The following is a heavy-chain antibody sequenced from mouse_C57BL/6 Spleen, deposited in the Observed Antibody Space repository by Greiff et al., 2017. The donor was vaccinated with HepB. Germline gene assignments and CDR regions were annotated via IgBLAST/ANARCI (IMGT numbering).Heavy chain of an antibody. CDR1: GFTFSSYG. D-gene: IGHD3-2*02. V-gene: IGHV5-6*02. Sequence: EVKLVESGGDLVKPGGSLKLSCAASGFTFSSYGMSWVRQTPDKRLEWVATISSGGSYTYYPDSVQGRFTISRDNAKNTLYLQMSSLKSEDTAMYYCARHQTAQAPFAYWGQGTLVTVSA. CDR3: ARHQTAQAPFAY. CDR2: ISSGGSYT. J-gene: IGHJ3*01.